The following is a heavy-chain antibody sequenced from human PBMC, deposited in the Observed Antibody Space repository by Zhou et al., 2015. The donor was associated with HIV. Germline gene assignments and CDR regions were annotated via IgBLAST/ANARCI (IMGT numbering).Heavy chain of an antibody. CDR2: IIPIFGTA. Sequence: QVQLVQSGAEVKKPGSSVKVSCKASGGTFSSYAISWVRQAPGQGLEWMGGIIPIFGTANYAQKFQGRVTITADESTSTAYMELSSLRSEDTAVYYCARKEYVLRFLEWLDNWFDPWGQGTLVTVSS. V-gene: IGHV1-69*01. J-gene: IGHJ5*02. CDR1: GGTFSSYA. D-gene: IGHD3-3*01. CDR3: ARKEYVLRFLEWLDNWFDP.